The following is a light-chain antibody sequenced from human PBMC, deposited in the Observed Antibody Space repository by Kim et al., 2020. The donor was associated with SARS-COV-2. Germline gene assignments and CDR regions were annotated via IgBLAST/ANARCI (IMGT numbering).Light chain of an antibody. CDR1: SSDVGAYKF. J-gene: IGLJ2*01. V-gene: IGLV2-8*01. CDR2: DVS. CDR3: SSYAGAKGVV. Sequence: GQSVTISCTGTSSDVGAYKFVSWYQHHPGNAPKLILYDVSTRPSGVPDRFSGSKSDNTASLTVSGLEADDEADYYCSSYAGAKGVVFGGGTQLTVL.